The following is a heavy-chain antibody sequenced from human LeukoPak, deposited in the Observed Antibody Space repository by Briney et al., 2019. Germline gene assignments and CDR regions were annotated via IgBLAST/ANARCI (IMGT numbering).Heavy chain of an antibody. J-gene: IGHJ3*02. D-gene: IGHD1-14*01. CDR3: ASSDRVKNAFDI. V-gene: IGHV3-15*01. CDR1: GFTFSAYS. CDR2: IKSKTDGGTT. Sequence: PGGSLRLSCAASGFTFSAYSMNWVRQAPGKGLEWVGRIKSKTDGGTTDYAAPVKGRFTISRDDSKNTLYLQMDSLKTEDTAVYYCASSDRVKNAFDIWGQGTMVTVSS.